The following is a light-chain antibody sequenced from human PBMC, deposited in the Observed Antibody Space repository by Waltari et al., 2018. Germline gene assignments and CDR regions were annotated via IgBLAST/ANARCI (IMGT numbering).Light chain of an antibody. V-gene: IGKV1-5*01. Sequence: DIQMTQSPSMLSASVGDRVTITCRASPTIRGWLAWYQLKPGLAPKLLIYDASNVGGGVPSRFSGSGFGTNFTLTISSLQPDDFATYYCQQYSSFSTFGLGTKV. J-gene: IGKJ1*01. CDR2: DAS. CDR1: PTIRGW. CDR3: QQYSSFST.